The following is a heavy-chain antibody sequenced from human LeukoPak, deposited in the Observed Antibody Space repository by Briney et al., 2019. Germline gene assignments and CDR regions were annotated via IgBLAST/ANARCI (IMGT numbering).Heavy chain of an antibody. Sequence: PGGSLRLFCVVCGFTVSSNYLNWVRQAPGKGREWVSLLYSAGNTFYADSVKGRFTISRDNSKNTFFLQENSLRAEHTAVYYCASQFYGGTHLPLAYWGQGTLVTVSS. CDR1: GFTVSSNY. CDR3: ASQFYGGTHLPLAY. CDR2: LYSAGNT. D-gene: IGHD4-23*01. J-gene: IGHJ4*02. V-gene: IGHV3-66*04.